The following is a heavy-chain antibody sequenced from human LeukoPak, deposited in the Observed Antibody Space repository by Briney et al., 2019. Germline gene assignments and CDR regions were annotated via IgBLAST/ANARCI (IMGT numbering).Heavy chain of an antibody. CDR2: IKSKGDGETR. Sequence: GGSLRLSCAASGFSISIAWMSWVRQAPGKGLEWVGRIKSKGDGETRDYAAPVKNRFIISRDDSKNMLYLQMNSLKTEDTAIYYCAAVGEWLSNAFNLWGQGTMVTVSA. CDR1: GFSISIAW. J-gene: IGHJ3*01. V-gene: IGHV3-15*01. D-gene: IGHD3-22*01. CDR3: AAVGEWLSNAFNL.